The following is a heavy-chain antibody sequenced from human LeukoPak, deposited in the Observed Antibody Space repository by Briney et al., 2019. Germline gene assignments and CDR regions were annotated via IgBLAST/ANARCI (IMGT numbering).Heavy chain of an antibody. D-gene: IGHD2-21*02. CDR3: AKSGGNVVTPGDY. J-gene: IGHJ4*02. CDR2: ISYDGSNK. Sequence: GRSLRLSCAASGFTFSSYGMHWVRQAPGKGLEWVAVISYDGSNKYYADSVKGRFTISRDNSKNTLYLQMNSLRAEDTAVYYCAKSGGNVVTPGDYWGQGTLVTVSS. V-gene: IGHV3-30*18. CDR1: GFTFSSYG.